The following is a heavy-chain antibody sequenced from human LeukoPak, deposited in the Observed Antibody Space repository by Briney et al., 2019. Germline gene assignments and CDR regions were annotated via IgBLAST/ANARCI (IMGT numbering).Heavy chain of an antibody. CDR1: GGTFSSYA. D-gene: IGHD3-22*01. J-gene: IGHJ6*02. Sequence: SVKVSCKASGGTFSSYAISWVRQAPGQGLEWMGRIIPIFGIANYAQKFQGRVTITADKSTSTAYMELSSLRSEDTAVYYCARDGSSGYYTDLYYGMDVWGQGTAVTVSS. CDR2: IIPIFGIA. CDR3: ARDGSSGYYTDLYYGMDV. V-gene: IGHV1-69*04.